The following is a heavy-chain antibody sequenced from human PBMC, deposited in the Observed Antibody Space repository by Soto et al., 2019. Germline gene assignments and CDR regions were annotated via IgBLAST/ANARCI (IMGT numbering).Heavy chain of an antibody. Sequence: TLSLTCTVSGGSISSGGYYWSWIRQHPGKGLEWIGYIYYSGSTYYNPSLKSRVTISVDTSKNQFSLKLSSVTAADTAVYYCARVGAGRGFDPWGQGTLVTVSS. J-gene: IGHJ5*02. CDR2: IYYSGST. CDR3: ARVGAGRGFDP. V-gene: IGHV4-31*03. CDR1: GGSISSGGYY.